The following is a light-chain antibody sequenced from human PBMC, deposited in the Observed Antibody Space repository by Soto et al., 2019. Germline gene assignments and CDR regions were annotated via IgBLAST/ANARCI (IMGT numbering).Light chain of an antibody. CDR3: ISYTSDDVRYV. J-gene: IGLJ1*01. CDR2: EVS. Sequence: QSALTQPASVSGTPGQSITISCTGSNRDVGIYDFVSWYQHHPGRAPNLIVSEVSHRPSGVSNRFSGSKSGNTASLTISGLQSEDEAYYYCISYTSDDVRYVFGTGTKGTVL. CDR1: NRDVGIYDF. V-gene: IGLV2-14*01.